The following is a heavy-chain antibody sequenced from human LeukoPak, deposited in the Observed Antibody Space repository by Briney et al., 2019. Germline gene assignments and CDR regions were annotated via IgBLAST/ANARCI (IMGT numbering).Heavy chain of an antibody. V-gene: IGHV4-30-2*01. CDR2: IYHSGTT. CDR1: GGSISSGGYY. Sequence: SETLSLTCTVSGGSISSGGYYWSWIRQPPGKGLEWIGYIYHSGTTYYNPSLKSRVTISVDRSKNQFSLRLSSVTAADTAVYYCARGSAARPLGAFDIWGQGTMVTVSS. CDR3: ARGSAARPLGAFDI. J-gene: IGHJ3*02. D-gene: IGHD6-6*01.